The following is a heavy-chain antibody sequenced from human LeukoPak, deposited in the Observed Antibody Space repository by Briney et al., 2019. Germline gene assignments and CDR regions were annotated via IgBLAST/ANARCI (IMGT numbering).Heavy chain of an antibody. V-gene: IGHV3-23*01. D-gene: IGHD7-27*01. Sequence: GGSLRLSCAASGFTFSSYAMSWVRQAPGKGLEWVSGISGSGGSTYYADSVKGRFTISRDNSKNTLYLQMNGLRAEDTAVYYCAKDVWGCLWYFDLWGRGTLITVSS. J-gene: IGHJ2*01. CDR3: AKDVWGCLWYFDL. CDR2: ISGSGGST. CDR1: GFTFSSYA.